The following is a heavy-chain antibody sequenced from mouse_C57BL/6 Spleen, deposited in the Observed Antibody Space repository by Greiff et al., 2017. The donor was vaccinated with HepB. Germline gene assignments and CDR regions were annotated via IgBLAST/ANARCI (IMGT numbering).Heavy chain of an antibody. CDR3: ARYWAMDY. CDR2: INPSTGGT. CDR1: GYSFTGYY. V-gene: IGHV1-42*01. J-gene: IGHJ4*01. Sequence: VQLQQSGPELVKPGASVKISCKASGYSFTGYYMNWVKQSPEKSLEWIGEINPSTGGTTYNQKFKAKATLTVDKSSSTAYMQLKSLTSEDSAVYYCARYWAMDYWGQGTSVTVSS. D-gene: IGHD4-1*01.